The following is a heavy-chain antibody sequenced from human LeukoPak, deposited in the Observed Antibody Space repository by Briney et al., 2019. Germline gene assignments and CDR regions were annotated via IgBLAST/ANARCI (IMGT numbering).Heavy chain of an antibody. J-gene: IGHJ3*02. CDR2: ITSDTRYI. CDR1: GFTFSTYT. Sequence: GGSLRLSCAASGFTFSTYTMNWVRQAPGKGLEWVSSITSDTRYIFYADSVKGRFTISRDNAKNSLYLQMNSLRAEDTALYYCAVVAVTPMGDAFDIWGQGTMVTVSS. V-gene: IGHV3-21*04. CDR3: AVVAVTPMGDAFDI. D-gene: IGHD2-15*01.